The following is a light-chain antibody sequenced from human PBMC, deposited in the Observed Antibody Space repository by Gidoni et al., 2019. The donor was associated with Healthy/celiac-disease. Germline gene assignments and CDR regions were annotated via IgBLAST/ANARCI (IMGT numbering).Light chain of an antibody. V-gene: IGKV3-11*01. J-gene: IGKJ2*01. CDR1: QSVSSY. CDR3: QQRSNWGD. CDR2: DAS. Sequence: EIVLTQSPATLSLSPGERATLSCRASQSVSSYLAWYQQKPGQAPRLLIYDASNRATGIPARFSGSGSGTDFTLTISSLEPEDFAVYYCQQRSNWGDFGQXTKLEIK.